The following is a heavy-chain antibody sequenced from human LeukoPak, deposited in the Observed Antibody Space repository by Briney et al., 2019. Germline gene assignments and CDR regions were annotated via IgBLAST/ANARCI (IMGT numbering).Heavy chain of an antibody. D-gene: IGHD3-3*01. V-gene: IGHV3-33*06. CDR1: GFTFGSYG. Sequence: GRSLRLSCAASGFTFGSYGMHWVRQAPGKGLEWVAVIWYDGSNKYYADSVKGRFTISRDNSKNTLYLQMNSLRAEDTAVYYCAKDMGYDFWSGYYAGGMDYWGQGTLVTVSS. CDR2: IWYDGSNK. CDR3: AKDMGYDFWSGYYAGGMDY. J-gene: IGHJ4*02.